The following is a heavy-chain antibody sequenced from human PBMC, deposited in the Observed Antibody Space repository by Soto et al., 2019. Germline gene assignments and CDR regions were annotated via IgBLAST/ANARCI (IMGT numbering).Heavy chain of an antibody. CDR2: IIPIFGTA. V-gene: IGHV1-69*13. D-gene: IGHD4-17*01. CDR3: ARGNTVPDY. J-gene: IGHJ4*02. CDR1: GGTFSSYA. Sequence: SVNVSCKASGGTFSSYAISWVRQAPGQGLELMGGIIPIFGTANYAQKFQGRVTITAXXXXXXAXMXLXXXRSEDTAVYYCARGNTVPDYWGQGTLVTVSS.